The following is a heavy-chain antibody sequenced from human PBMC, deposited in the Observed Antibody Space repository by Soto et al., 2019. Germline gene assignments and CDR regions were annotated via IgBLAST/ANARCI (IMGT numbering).Heavy chain of an antibody. Sequence: RASVKVSCKASGYTFTSYYMHWVRQAPGQGLEWMGIINPSGGSTSYAQKFQGRVTMTRDTSTSTVYMELSSLRSEDTAVYYCAGPRGDCSGSSCYVLDYWGQGTLVTVSS. CDR3: AGPRGDCSGSSCYVLDY. CDR2: INPSGGST. J-gene: IGHJ4*02. V-gene: IGHV1-46*01. CDR1: GYTFTSYY. D-gene: IGHD2-15*01.